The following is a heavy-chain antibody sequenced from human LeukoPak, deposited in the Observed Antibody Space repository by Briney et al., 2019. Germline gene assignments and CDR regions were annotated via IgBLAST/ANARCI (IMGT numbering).Heavy chain of an antibody. CDR1: GYTFTGYY. CDR2: INSNSGGA. CDR3: ATSVRYFDWILSSPFDY. D-gene: IGHD3-9*01. Sequence: ASVKVSCKGSGYTFTGYYIHWVRQAPGQRLEWMGWINSNSGGAKYAQKFQGRVTMTRDTSISTAYMELTRLRSDDTAVYYCATSVRYFDWILSSPFDYWGQGTLVTVSS. J-gene: IGHJ4*02. V-gene: IGHV1-2*02.